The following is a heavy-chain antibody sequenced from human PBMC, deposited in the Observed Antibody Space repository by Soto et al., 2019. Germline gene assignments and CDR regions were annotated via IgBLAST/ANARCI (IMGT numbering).Heavy chain of an antibody. J-gene: IGHJ3*02. D-gene: IGHD3-22*01. CDR2: IYYSGST. Sequence: SETLSLTCTVSGGSISSGGYYWSWIRQHPGKGLEWIGYIYYSGSTYYNPSLKSRVTISVDTSKNQFSLKLSSVTAADTAVYYCARDSLTYYYDSSGHPSDAFDIWGQGTMVTVSS. V-gene: IGHV4-31*03. CDR3: ARDSLTYYYDSSGHPSDAFDI. CDR1: GGSISSGGYY.